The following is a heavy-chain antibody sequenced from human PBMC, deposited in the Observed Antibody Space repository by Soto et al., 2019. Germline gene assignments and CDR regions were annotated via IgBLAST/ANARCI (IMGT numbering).Heavy chain of an antibody. CDR2: ISAYNGNT. D-gene: IGHD3-3*01. CDR3: ARVITIFGVVGHDAFDI. Sequence: ASVKVSCKASGDTFTSYGISWVRQAPGQGLEWMGWISAYNGNTNYAQKLQGRVTMTTDTSTSTAYMELRSLRSDDTAVYYCARVITIFGVVGHDAFDIWGQGTMVTVSS. CDR1: GDTFTSYG. J-gene: IGHJ3*02. V-gene: IGHV1-18*01.